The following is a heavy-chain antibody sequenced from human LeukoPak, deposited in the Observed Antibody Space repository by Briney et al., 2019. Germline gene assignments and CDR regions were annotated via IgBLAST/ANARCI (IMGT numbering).Heavy chain of an antibody. D-gene: IGHD2-15*01. CDR2: IYYSGST. J-gene: IGHJ6*02. Sequence: SETLSLTCAVYGGSFSGYYWSWIRQPPEKGLEWIGYIYYSGSTYYNPSLKSRVTISVDTSKNQFSLKLSSVTAADTAVYYCAAEKKYCSGGSCYNGMDIWGQGTTVTVSS. V-gene: IGHV4-59*06. CDR3: AAEKKYCSGGSCYNGMDI. CDR1: GGSFSGYY.